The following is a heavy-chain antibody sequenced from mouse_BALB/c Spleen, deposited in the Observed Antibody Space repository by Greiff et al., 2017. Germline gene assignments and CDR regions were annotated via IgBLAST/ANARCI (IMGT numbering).Heavy chain of an antibody. CDR3: ARAGYYGKDY. J-gene: IGHJ2*01. CDR2: ISYDGSN. CDR1: GYSITSGYY. Sequence: EVQLQESGPSLVKPSQTLSLTCSVTGYSITSGYYWNWIRQFPGNKLEWMGYISYDGSNNYNPSLKNRISITRDTSKYQFFLKLNSVTTEDTATYCCARAGYYGKDYWGQGTTLTVSS. V-gene: IGHV3-6*02. D-gene: IGHD2-1*01.